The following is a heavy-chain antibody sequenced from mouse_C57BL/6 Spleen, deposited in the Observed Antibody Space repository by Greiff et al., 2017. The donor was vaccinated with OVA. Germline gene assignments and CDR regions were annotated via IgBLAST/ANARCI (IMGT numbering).Heavy chain of an antibody. CDR2: IYPRSGNT. D-gene: IGHD2-2*01. J-gene: IGHJ4*01. CDR3: ARRGYGYDVGAMDY. V-gene: IGHV1-81*01. CDR1: GYTFTGYG. Sequence: VQLKQSGAELARPGASVKLSCKASGYTFTGYGISWVKQRTGQGLEWIGEIYPRSGNTYYNEKFKGKATLTADKSSSTAYMELRSLTSEDSAVYFCARRGYGYDVGAMDYWGQGTSVTVSS.